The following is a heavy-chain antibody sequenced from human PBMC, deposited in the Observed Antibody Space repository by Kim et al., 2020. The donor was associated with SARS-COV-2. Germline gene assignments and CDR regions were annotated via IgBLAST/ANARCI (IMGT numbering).Heavy chain of an antibody. Sequence: GGSLRLSCAASGFTFSSRAMSWVRQAPGKGPEWVASVNNGGNAYYADSVKGRFTVSRDITRDTLYLQMNSLRAEHTALYFCAKDHPSSGWPAFDSWGQGTLVTVSS. CDR1: GFTFSSRA. CDR3: AKDHPSSGWPAFDS. J-gene: IGHJ4*02. CDR2: VNNGGNA. D-gene: IGHD6-19*01. V-gene: IGHV3-23*01.